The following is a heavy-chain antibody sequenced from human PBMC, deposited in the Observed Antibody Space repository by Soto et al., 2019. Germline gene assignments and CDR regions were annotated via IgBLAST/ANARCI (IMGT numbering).Heavy chain of an antibody. V-gene: IGHV4-34*01. CDR2: INHSGST. Sequence: ASETLSLTCAVYGGSFSGYYWSWIRQPPGKGLEWIGEINHSGSTNYNPSPKSRVTISVDTSKNQFSLKLSSVTAADTAVYYCARGPFGYSSGWYYYFDYWGQGTLVTVSS. D-gene: IGHD6-19*01. CDR1: GGSFSGYY. J-gene: IGHJ4*02. CDR3: ARGPFGYSSGWYYYFDY.